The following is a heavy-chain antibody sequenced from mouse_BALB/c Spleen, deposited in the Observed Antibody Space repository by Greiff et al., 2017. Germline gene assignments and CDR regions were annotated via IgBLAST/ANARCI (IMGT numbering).Heavy chain of an antibody. J-gene: IGHJ4*01. CDR1: GFTFSSYG. D-gene: IGHD2-3*01. V-gene: IGHV5-6*01. CDR3: ARQPIDDVYYAMDY. Sequence: EVQVVESGGDLVKPGGSLKLSCAASGFTFSSYGMSWVRQTPDKRLEWVATISSGGSYTYYPDSVKGRFTISRDNAKNTLYLQMSSLKSEDTAMYYCARQPIDDVYYAMDYWGQGTSVTVSS. CDR2: ISSGGSYT.